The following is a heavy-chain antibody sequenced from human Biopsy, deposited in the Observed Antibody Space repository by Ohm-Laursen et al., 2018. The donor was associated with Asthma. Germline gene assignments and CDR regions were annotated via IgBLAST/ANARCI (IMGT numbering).Heavy chain of an antibody. CDR2: IYSGGTS. V-gene: IGHV3-53*01. J-gene: IGHJ4*02. CDR3: ARGDSSNWSHYYVDY. Sequence: SLRLSCAASGFAVSSDYMFWVRQAPGKGLEWVSVIYSGGTSHTADSVRGRFTISRDYSKNTLYLQMHSLRAEDTAVYYCARGDSSNWSHYYVDYGGQGTLVPVSS. CDR1: GFAVSSDY. D-gene: IGHD3-10*01.